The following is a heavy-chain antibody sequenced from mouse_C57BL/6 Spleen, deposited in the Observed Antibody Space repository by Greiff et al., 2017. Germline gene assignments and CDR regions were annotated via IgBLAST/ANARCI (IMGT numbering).Heavy chain of an antibody. Sequence: EVKLVESGGGLVKPGGSLKLSCAASGFTFSSYTMSWVRQTPEKRLEWVATISGGGGNTYYPDSVKGRFTISRDNAKNTLYLQMSSLRSEDTALYYCARHEVYDGYYNYWDQGTTLTVSS. CDR2: ISGGGGNT. CDR3: ARHEVYDGYYNY. D-gene: IGHD2-3*01. V-gene: IGHV5-9*01. J-gene: IGHJ2*01. CDR1: GFTFSSYT.